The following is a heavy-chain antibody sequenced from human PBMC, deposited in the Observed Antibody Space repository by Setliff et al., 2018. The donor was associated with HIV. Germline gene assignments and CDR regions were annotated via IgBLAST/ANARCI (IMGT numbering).Heavy chain of an antibody. Sequence: GESLKISCQGSGYTFSTYWIAWVRQTPGKGMDWVGLIYPDKSDTKYRPSLQGQVTISADKSIATAYLQWNNLNASDTAMYYCARGMFRAGNYHYGMDLWGLGTTVTVSS. CDR2: IYPDKSDT. V-gene: IGHV5-51*01. CDR1: GYTFSTYW. D-gene: IGHD3-10*01. J-gene: IGHJ6*02. CDR3: ARGMFRAGNYHYGMDL.